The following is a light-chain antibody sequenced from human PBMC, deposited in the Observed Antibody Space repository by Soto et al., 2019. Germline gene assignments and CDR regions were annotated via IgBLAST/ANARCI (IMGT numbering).Light chain of an antibody. CDR2: GAS. J-gene: IGKJ1*01. V-gene: IGKV3-15*01. CDR1: QSVSSN. CDR3: QQYNNWWT. Sequence: EIVRTQSPATRSVSPGERATLSCRASQSVSSNLAWYQQKPGQAPRLLIYGASTRTTGIPARFSGSGSGTEFTLTISILQSEDLAVYYCQQYNNWWTFGQGTNVEIK.